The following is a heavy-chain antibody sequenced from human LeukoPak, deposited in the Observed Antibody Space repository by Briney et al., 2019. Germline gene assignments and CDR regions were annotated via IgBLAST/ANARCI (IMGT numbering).Heavy chain of an antibody. CDR3: ARDTRTTVIPYFDY. D-gene: IGHD4-17*01. CDR2: IYSGGST. CDR1: GFTVSSNY. Sequence: GGSLRLSCAASGFTVSSNYMSWVRQAPGKGLEWVSVIYSGGSTYYADSVKGRFTIPRDNSKNTLYLQMNSLRAEDTAVYYCARDTRTTVIPYFDYWGQGTLVTVSS. V-gene: IGHV3-66*02. J-gene: IGHJ4*02.